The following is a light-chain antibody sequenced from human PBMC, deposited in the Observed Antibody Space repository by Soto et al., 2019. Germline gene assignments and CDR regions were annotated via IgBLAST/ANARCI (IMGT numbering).Light chain of an antibody. CDR1: SSDVGSYNL. Sequence: QSVLTQPASVSGSPGQSITISCTGTSSDVGSYNLVSWYQQHPGKAPKLMILEVNKRPSGVSNRFSGSKSGNTASLTISGLQAEDEADYYCCSYAGSSAPYVFGTGTKVTV. J-gene: IGLJ1*01. V-gene: IGLV2-23*02. CDR2: EVN. CDR3: CSYAGSSAPYV.